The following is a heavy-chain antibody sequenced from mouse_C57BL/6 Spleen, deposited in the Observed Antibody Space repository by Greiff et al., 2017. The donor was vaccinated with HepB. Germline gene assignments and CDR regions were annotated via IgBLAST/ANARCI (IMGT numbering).Heavy chain of an antibody. CDR1: GYTFTSYW. J-gene: IGHJ2*01. CDR3: ARSEITTVVPYFDY. CDR2: IYPGSGST. D-gene: IGHD1-1*01. Sequence: QVQLQQPGAELVKPGASVKMSCKASGYTFTSYWITWVKQRPGQGLEWIGDIYPGSGSTNYNEKFKSKATLTVDTSSSTAYMQLSSLTSEDSAVYYCARSEITTVVPYFDYWGQGTTLTVSS. V-gene: IGHV1-55*01.